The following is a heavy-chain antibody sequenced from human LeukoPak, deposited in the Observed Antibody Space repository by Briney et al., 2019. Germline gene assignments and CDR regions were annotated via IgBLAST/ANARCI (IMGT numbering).Heavy chain of an antibody. CDR3: SRGRYCSSTSCYIDY. J-gene: IGHJ4*02. CDR2: ISGSAGST. CDR1: GLTFSNYA. Sequence: GGSLRLSCATSGLTFSNYAMGWVRQAPGKGLKWVSGISGSAGSTYYADSVKGRFTISRDNSKNTLYLQMNSLRVEDTAVYYCSRGRYCSSTSCYIDYWGQGTLVTVAS. V-gene: IGHV3-23*01. D-gene: IGHD2-2*02.